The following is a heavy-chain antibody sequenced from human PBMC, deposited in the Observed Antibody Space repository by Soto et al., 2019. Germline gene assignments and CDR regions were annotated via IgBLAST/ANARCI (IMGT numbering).Heavy chain of an antibody. Sequence: QITLNESGPTQVKPRQTLTLTCTFSGFSLTTSGVGVGWIRQSPRKAPEWLALIYWDDDKRYSPSLKRRPTCSKDTSRTQVVLTMADLDPADTATYYCPSRVLRAVFGVVTTTAIYFDFWGQGTPVAVSS. CDR3: PSRVLRAVFGVVTTTAIYFDF. V-gene: IGHV2-5*02. D-gene: IGHD3-3*01. CDR1: GFSLTTSGVG. J-gene: IGHJ4*02. CDR2: IYWDDDK.